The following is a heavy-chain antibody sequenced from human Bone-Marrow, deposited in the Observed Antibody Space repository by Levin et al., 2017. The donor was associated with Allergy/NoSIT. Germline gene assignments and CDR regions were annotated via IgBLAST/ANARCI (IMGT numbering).Heavy chain of an antibody. V-gene: IGHV4-61*08. CDR3: ARGAAVVSPPIDFDLDV. CDR1: GDSVSSGGYF. J-gene: IGHJ6*02. D-gene: IGHD4-23*01. CDR2: INHSGTT. Sequence: PSETLSLTCTVSGDSVSSGGYFWSWLRQPPGKGLEWIGNINHSGTTNYNPSLKSRVTISVDTSKSQFSLKLTSVTAADTAVFYCARGAAVVSPPIDFDLDVWGQGITVTVSS.